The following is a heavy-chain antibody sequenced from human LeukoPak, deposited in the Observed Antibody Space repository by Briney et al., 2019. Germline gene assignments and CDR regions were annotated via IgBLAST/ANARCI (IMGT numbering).Heavy chain of an antibody. D-gene: IGHD6-19*01. CDR3: ASTGYISGWHESGTRSFDY. V-gene: IGHV4-59*08. CDR2: IHYSGST. J-gene: IGHJ4*02. Sequence: PSETLSLTCRVSGGSMNSYYWSWIRQPPGKGLEWIGYIHYSGSTDYNPSLKSRVTISLDTSKNQFSLKLTSVTAADTAVYYCASTGYISGWHESGTRSFDYWGQGTLVTVSS. CDR1: GGSMNSYY.